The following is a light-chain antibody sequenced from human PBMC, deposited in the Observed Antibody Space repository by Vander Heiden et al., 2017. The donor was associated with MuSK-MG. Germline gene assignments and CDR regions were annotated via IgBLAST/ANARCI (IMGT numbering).Light chain of an antibody. J-gene: IGKJ1*01. CDR3: QQYGSSPWT. Sequence: IVLTQSPGTLSLSPGERATLSCTLSQSVSSSYLAWYQQKPGQAPRLLIYGASSRATGIPDRFSGSGSGTDFTLTISRLEPEDFAVYYCQQYGSSPWTFGQGTKVEIK. V-gene: IGKV3-20*01. CDR2: GAS. CDR1: QSVSSSY.